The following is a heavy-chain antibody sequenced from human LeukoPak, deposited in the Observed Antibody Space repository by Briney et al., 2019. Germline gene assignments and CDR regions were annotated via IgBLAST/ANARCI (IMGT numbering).Heavy chain of an antibody. CDR1: GGTFSSYA. J-gene: IGHJ5*02. D-gene: IGHD6-13*01. Sequence: GASVKVSCKASGGTFSSYAISWVRQAPGQGLEWMGRIIPILGIANYAQKFQGRVTITADKSTSTAYMELSSLRSEDTAVYYCARAPLLGGAAAAFDPWGQGTLVTVSS. V-gene: IGHV1-69*04. CDR2: IIPILGIA. CDR3: ARAPLLGGAAAAFDP.